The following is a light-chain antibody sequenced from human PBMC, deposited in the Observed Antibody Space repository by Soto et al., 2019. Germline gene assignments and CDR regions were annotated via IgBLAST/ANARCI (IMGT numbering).Light chain of an antibody. V-gene: IGKV3-11*01. CDR2: DAS. Sequence: EIVLTQSPVTLSLSPGERATLSCRASQSVSSYLAWYQQKPGQAPRLLIYDASNRATGIPARFSGGGSGTDFTLTIDNLEPEDFAIYYCQQYDSWPLTFGGGTKVEIK. J-gene: IGKJ4*01. CDR3: QQYDSWPLT. CDR1: QSVSSY.